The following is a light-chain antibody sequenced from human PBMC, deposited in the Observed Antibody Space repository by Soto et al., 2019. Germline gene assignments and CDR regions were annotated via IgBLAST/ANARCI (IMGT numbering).Light chain of an antibody. Sequence: DIVMTQSPDSLAVSLGERATINCKSSQNVLYSSNNKNYLAWYQQKPGQPPKLLIYWASTRESGVPDRFSGRGSGTDFTLNISSLQAEDVALYYCQQYYTTPVTFGPGTKVDIK. J-gene: IGKJ3*01. CDR1: QNVLYSSNNKNY. V-gene: IGKV4-1*01. CDR3: QQYYTTPVT. CDR2: WAS.